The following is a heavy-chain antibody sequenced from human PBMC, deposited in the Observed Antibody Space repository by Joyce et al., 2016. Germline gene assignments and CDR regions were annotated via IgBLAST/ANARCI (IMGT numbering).Heavy chain of an antibody. Sequence: EVQLLESGGGLIQPGGSLRLSCAASGFTFCGYSMNWVREAPGKGLEWVSIIGNGGVTTFCADSVRGRFTISRDNSKNTLYLQMDSLRVEDTAIYYCARKPVVEVGNDCFGPWGQGTLVTVSS. CDR2: IGNGGVTT. CDR1: GFTFCGYS. CDR3: ARKPVVEVGNDCFGP. J-gene: IGHJ5*02. D-gene: IGHD2-2*01. V-gene: IGHV3-23*01.